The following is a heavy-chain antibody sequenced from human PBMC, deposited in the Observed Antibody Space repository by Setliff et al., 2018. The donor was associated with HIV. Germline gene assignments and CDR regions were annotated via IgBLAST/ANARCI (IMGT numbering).Heavy chain of an antibody. V-gene: IGHV1-18*01. J-gene: IGHJ4*02. CDR2: ISAYNGNT. CDR3: ARTVNDYGDYYFDY. Sequence: ASVKVSCKASGGTSSSYGISWVRQAPGQGLEWMGWISAYNGNTNYAQKLQGRVTFSRDTSASTAYMELSSLRSEDTAVYYCARTVNDYGDYYFDYWGQGTLVTVSS. CDR1: GGTSSSYG. D-gene: IGHD4-17*01.